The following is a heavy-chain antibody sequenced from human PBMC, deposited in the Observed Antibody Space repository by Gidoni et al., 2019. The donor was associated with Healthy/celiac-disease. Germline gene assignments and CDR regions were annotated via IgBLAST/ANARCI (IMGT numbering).Heavy chain of an antibody. V-gene: IGHV4-59*01. D-gene: IGHD2-15*01. CDR3: ARDIAGTDAFDI. Sequence: GLEWIGYIYYSGNTNYNPSLRSRVTISVDMSKNQFSLKLSSVTAADTAVYYCARDIAGTDAFDIWGQGTMVTVSS. CDR2: IYYSGNT. J-gene: IGHJ3*02.